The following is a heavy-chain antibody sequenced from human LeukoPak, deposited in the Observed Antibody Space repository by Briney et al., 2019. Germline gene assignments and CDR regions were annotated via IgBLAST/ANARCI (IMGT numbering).Heavy chain of an antibody. D-gene: IGHD1-26*01. J-gene: IGHJ6*03. Sequence: GGSLRLSCAASGFTFSNYWMHWVRQAPGKGLVWVSRINSDGSSTSYADSVKGRFTISRDNAKNTLYLQMNSLRAEDTAVYYCARVSSGSYFGYYYYYMDVWGKGTPVTVSS. V-gene: IGHV3-74*01. CDR3: ARVSSGSYFGYYYYYMDV. CDR2: INSDGSST. CDR1: GFTFSNYW.